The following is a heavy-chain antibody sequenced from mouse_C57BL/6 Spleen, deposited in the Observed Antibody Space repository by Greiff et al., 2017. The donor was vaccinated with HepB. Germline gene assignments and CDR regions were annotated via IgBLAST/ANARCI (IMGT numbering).Heavy chain of an antibody. CDR1: GFTFSDYG. Sequence: EVHLVESGGGLVQPGGSLKLSCAASGFTFSDYGMAWVRQAPRKGPEWVAFISNLAYSIYYADTVTGRFTISRENAKNTLYLEMSSLRSEDTAMYYCARRLGRDWYFDVWGTGTTVTVSS. D-gene: IGHD4-1*01. J-gene: IGHJ1*03. CDR3: ARRLGRDWYFDV. V-gene: IGHV5-15*01. CDR2: ISNLAYSI.